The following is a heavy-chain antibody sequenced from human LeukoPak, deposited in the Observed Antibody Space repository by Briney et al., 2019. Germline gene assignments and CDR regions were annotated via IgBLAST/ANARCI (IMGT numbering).Heavy chain of an antibody. D-gene: IGHD4-17*01. V-gene: IGHV3-9*01. CDR3: AKDMTTATTGSKDY. Sequence: GRSLRLSCAASGFTFDDYAMHWVRQAPGKGLEWVSGISWNSGSMGYADSVKGRFTISRDNAKNSLYLQMNSLRAEDTALYYCAKDMTTATTGSKDYWGQGTLVTVSS. J-gene: IGHJ4*02. CDR1: GFTFDDYA. CDR2: ISWNSGSM.